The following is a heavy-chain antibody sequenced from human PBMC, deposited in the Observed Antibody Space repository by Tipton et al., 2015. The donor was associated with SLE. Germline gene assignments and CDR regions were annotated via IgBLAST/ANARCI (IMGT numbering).Heavy chain of an antibody. Sequence: TLSLTCTVSGGSMNSGSNYWNWIRQPAGKGLEWIGRIYISGSTDYSPSLQSRVTMSIDTSTKQFSLSLHSVTAADTAVYFCAKGRYFDSTGFNRGHWFFGMDVWGQGTTVTVSS. CDR2: IYISGST. D-gene: IGHD3-22*01. J-gene: IGHJ6*02. CDR1: GGSMNSGSNY. V-gene: IGHV4-61*02. CDR3: AKGRYFDSTGFNRGHWFFGMDV.